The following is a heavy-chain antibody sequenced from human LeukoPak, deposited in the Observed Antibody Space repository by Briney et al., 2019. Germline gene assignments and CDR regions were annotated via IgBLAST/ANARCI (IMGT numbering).Heavy chain of an antibody. V-gene: IGHV3-7*01. CDR1: GFTFRSYW. CDR3: AREFRNYYDSSGYYLGHYYFDY. J-gene: IGHJ4*02. CDR2: IDQDGSEK. D-gene: IGHD3-22*01. Sequence: GGSLRLSCAASGFTFRSYWMSWVRQAPGKGLEWVANIDQDGSEKYYVDSVKGRFTISRDNAKNSLYLQMNSLRAEDTAVYYCAREFRNYYDSSGYYLGHYYFDYWGQGTLVTVSS.